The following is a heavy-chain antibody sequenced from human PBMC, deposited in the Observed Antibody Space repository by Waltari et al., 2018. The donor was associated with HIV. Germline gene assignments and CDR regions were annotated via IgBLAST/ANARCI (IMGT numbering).Heavy chain of an antibody. Sequence: QVQLVQSGAEVKKPGASVKVSCTASGYTFTRYYMHWVRQAPGQGLEWMGIINPSGGSTSYAQKFQGRVTLTRDTSTSTVYMELSSLRSEDTAVYYCARDGGVVVPSDYWGQGTLVTVSS. CDR1: GYTFTRYY. CDR3: ARDGGVVVPSDY. D-gene: IGHD2-2*01. J-gene: IGHJ4*02. V-gene: IGHV1-46*01. CDR2: INPSGGST.